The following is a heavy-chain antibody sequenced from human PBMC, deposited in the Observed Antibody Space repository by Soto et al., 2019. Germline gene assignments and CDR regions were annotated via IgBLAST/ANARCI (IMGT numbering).Heavy chain of an antibody. CDR1: GFSLSSTRMA. Sequence: QITLKESGPPLVKPTQTLTLTCTFSGFSLSSTRMAVGWIRQPPGKALEWLALIYWDDDKRYSPFLKSRLTITKDTSKNQVVLTMSNMDPVDTARYYCAHIVVAGLGYYFHYWGQGTLVTVSS. CDR3: AHIVVAGLGYYFHY. D-gene: IGHD6-19*01. V-gene: IGHV2-5*02. J-gene: IGHJ4*02. CDR2: IYWDDDK.